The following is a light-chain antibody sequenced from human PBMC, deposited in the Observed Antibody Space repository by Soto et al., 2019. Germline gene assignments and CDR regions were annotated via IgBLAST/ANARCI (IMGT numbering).Light chain of an antibody. CDR2: QDS. Sequence: SYELTQPPSVSVSPGQTASITCSGDKLGDKYACWYQQKPGQSPVLVIYQDSKRPSGIPERFSGSNSGNTATLTIRGTQAMDEADYCCQAWDSSTGVFGTGTKLTVL. CDR3: QAWDSSTGV. J-gene: IGLJ1*01. CDR1: KLGDKY. V-gene: IGLV3-1*01.